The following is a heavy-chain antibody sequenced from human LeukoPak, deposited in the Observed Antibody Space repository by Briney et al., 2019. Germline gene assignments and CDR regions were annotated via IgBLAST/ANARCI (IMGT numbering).Heavy chain of an antibody. CDR1: GFTFSSYS. V-gene: IGHV3-48*02. CDR2: ISSSSSTI. Sequence: GGSLRLSCAASGFTFSSYSMNWVRQAPGKGLEWVSYISSSSSTIYYADSVKGRFTISRDNAKNSLYLHMNSLKDEDTAGYYCARGALDFDYWGQGTLVTVSS. J-gene: IGHJ4*02. CDR3: ARGALDFDY.